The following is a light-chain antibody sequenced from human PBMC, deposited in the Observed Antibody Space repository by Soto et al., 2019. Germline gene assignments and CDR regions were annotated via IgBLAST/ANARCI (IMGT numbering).Light chain of an antibody. CDR1: QSISSW. CDR3: QQYDTYHT. J-gene: IGKJ2*01. CDR2: AAS. Sequence: DIQMTQSPSTLSASVGDRVTITCRASQSISSWLAWYQQKPGKAPNLLIYAASSLESGVPSRFSGSGSGTEFTLTISSLQPDDVATYYCQQYDTYHTFGQGTKLEIK. V-gene: IGKV1-5*01.